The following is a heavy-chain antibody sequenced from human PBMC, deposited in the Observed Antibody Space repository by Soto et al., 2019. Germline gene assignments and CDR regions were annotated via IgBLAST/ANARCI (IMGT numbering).Heavy chain of an antibody. D-gene: IGHD5-12*01. CDR3: AREGNLGRWLQPLDF. CDR2: IHYNGNT. J-gene: IGHJ4*02. V-gene: IGHV4-61*08. Sequence: SETLSLTCTVSGGSISSGDYSWSWVRQPPGKGLEWIGNIHYNGNTKYNPSLKSRVTMSLDTSKNQFSLRLISVTAADTAKYFCAREGNLGRWLQPLDFWGQGTLVTVS. CDR1: GGSISSGDYS.